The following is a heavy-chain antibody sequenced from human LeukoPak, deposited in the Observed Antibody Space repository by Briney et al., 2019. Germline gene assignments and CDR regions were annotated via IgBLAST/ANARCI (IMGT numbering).Heavy chain of an antibody. V-gene: IGHV3-23*01. Sequence: GGSLRLSCAASGFSFSTYAMSWVRQAPGKGLEWVSVMSGSGDRIFYADSVKGRFTISRDNSKNTLYLQMNSLRAEDTAVYYCARDKPPPYYYDSSGIFDYWGQGTLVTVSS. D-gene: IGHD3-22*01. CDR1: GFSFSTYA. CDR2: MSGSGDRI. CDR3: ARDKPPPYYYDSSGIFDY. J-gene: IGHJ4*02.